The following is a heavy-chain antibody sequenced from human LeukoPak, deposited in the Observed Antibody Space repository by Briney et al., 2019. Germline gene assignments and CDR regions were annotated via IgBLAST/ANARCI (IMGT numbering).Heavy chain of an antibody. D-gene: IGHD3-22*01. CDR2: MNPNSGNT. Sequence: ASVKVSCKASGYTFTSYDINWVRQATGQGREWMGWMNPNSGNTGYAQKFQGRVTITRNTSISTAYMELSSLRSEDTAVYYCARPAWDSSGKDDYWGQGTLVTVSS. V-gene: IGHV1-8*01. J-gene: IGHJ4*02. CDR1: GYTFTSYD. CDR3: ARPAWDSSGKDDY.